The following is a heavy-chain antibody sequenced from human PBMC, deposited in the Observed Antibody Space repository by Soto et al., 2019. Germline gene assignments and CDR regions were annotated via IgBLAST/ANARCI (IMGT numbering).Heavy chain of an antibody. J-gene: IGHJ4*02. V-gene: IGHV4-30-4*01. CDR3: DRVPGVITNHLDY. CDR1: GGSISSGDYY. D-gene: IGHD3-10*01. CDR2: IYYSGST. Sequence: SETLSLTCTVSGGSISSGDYYWSWIRQPPGKGLEWIGYIYYSGSTYYNPSLKSRVTISVDTSKNQFSLKLSSVTAADTAVYYCDRVPGVITNHLDYWGQGTLVTVSS.